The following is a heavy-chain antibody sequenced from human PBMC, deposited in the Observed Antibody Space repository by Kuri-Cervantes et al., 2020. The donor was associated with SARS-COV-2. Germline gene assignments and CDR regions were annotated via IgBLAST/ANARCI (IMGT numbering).Heavy chain of an antibody. V-gene: IGHV4-34*01. Sequence: SETLSLTCAVYGGSFSGYYWSWIRQPPGKGLEWIGEINHSGSTNYNPSLKSRVTISVDTSKNQFSLKLSSVTAADTAVYYCAHPGAGGCSYGLNYWGQGTLVTVSS. CDR1: GGSFSGYY. CDR3: AHPGAGGCSYGLNY. CDR2: INHSGST. D-gene: IGHD5-18*01. J-gene: IGHJ4*02.